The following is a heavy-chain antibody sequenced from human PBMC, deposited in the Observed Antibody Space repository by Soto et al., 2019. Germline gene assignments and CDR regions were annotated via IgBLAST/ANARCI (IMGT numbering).Heavy chain of an antibody. V-gene: IGHV3-7*03. CDR1: GFTFSTYW. CDR3: ARAPHGFDV. J-gene: IGHJ6*02. Sequence: EVQLVESGGGLVRPGGSLRLSCAASGFTFSTYWMNWVRQAPGKGLEWVANIKQDGSEQYYVDSVKGRFTISRDNAKNSLYLQMNSLRGEDTAVYYCARAPHGFDVCGQGTTVTVSS. CDR2: IKQDGSEQ.